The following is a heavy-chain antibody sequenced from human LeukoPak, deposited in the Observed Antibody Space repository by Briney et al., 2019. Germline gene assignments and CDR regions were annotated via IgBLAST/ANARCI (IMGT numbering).Heavy chain of an antibody. CDR3: ASTLGTVDY. D-gene: IGHD1-1*01. V-gene: IGHV4-39*01. Sequence: PSGTLSLTCTVSGGSISSSSYYWGWIRQPPGKGLEWIGSIYYSGSTYYNPSLKSRVTISVDTSKNQFSLKLSSVTAADTAVYYCASTLGTVDYWGQGTLVTVSS. CDR2: IYYSGST. J-gene: IGHJ4*02. CDR1: GGSISSSSYY.